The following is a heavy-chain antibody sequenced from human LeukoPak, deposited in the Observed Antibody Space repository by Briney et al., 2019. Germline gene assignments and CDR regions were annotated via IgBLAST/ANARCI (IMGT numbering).Heavy chain of an antibody. D-gene: IGHD7-27*01. Sequence: PGGSLRLSCAASGFTFSSYWMHWVRQAPGKGLVWVSRINSDGSSTSYADSVEGRFTISRDNAKNTLYLQMNSLRAEDTAVYYCARYLSWGYHDYWGQGTLVTVSS. J-gene: IGHJ4*02. CDR2: INSDGSST. V-gene: IGHV3-74*01. CDR1: GFTFSSYW. CDR3: ARYLSWGYHDY.